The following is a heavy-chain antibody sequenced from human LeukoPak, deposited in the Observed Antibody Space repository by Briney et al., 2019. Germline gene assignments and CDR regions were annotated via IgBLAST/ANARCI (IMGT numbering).Heavy chain of an antibody. CDR2: INPNSGDT. CDR1: GYTFTGYY. V-gene: IGHV1-2*04. D-gene: IGHD3-10*01. Sequence: ASVKVSCKASGYTFTGYYIHWVRQAPGQGLEWMGCINPNSGDTNYAQRFQGWVAMTRVTSVSTAYMELSRLRSDDTAVYYCARDMNVYYGSGKKGMDVWGQGTTVTVSS. J-gene: IGHJ6*02. CDR3: ARDMNVYYGSGKKGMDV.